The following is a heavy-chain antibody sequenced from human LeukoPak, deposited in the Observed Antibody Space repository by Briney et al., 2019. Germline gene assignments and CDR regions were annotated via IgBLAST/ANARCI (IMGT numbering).Heavy chain of an antibody. CDR3: AKAAYDILTGYLGYYFDY. V-gene: IGHV3-23*01. CDR2: ISGSGGST. J-gene: IGHJ4*02. Sequence: GGSLRLSCAASGFTFSSYAMSWVRQAPGKGLEWVSAISGSGGSTYYADSVKGRFTISRDNSKNTLYLQMNSLRAEDTAVYYCAKAAYDILTGYLGYYFDYWGQGTLVTVSS. CDR1: GFTFSSYA. D-gene: IGHD3-9*01.